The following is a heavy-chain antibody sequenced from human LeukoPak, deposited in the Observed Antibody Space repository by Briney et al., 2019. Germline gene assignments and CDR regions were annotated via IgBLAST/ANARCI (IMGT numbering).Heavy chain of an antibody. Sequence: GGSLRLSCAASGFTFDDYAMHWVRQAPGKGLEWVSGISWNSGSIGYADSVKGRFTISRDNAKNSLYLQMNSLRSEDTALYYCARYGYSPGRAHYFDYWGQGTLVTVSS. CDR1: GFTFDDYA. CDR2: ISWNSGSI. CDR3: ARYGYSPGRAHYFDY. J-gene: IGHJ4*02. V-gene: IGHV3-9*01. D-gene: IGHD5-24*01.